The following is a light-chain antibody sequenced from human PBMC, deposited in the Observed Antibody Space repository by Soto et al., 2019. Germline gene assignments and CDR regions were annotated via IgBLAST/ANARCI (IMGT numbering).Light chain of an antibody. CDR1: SSNIGSNT. Sequence: LTQPPSASWTPGQRVTISCSGSSSNIGSNTVNWFQQVPGTAPKLLIYTNNQRPSGVPDRFSGSKSGTSASLAISGLQSQDEADYYCAAWDDSLNGYVFGAGTKV. J-gene: IGLJ1*01. V-gene: IGLV1-44*01. CDR2: TNN. CDR3: AAWDDSLNGYV.